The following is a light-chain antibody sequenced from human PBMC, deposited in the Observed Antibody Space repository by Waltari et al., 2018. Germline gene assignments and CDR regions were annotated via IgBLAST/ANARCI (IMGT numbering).Light chain of an antibody. CDR3: QKYESLPAT. Sequence: EIVLKQSPGTLYLSRGERATISCRASQSVGRYLVWYQQQPGQAPRLLIYHASIRATGIPDRFSGSGSGTDFSLTISRLEPEDFAVYYCQKYESLPATFGQGTKVEI. CDR1: QSVGRY. V-gene: IGKV3-20*01. CDR2: HAS. J-gene: IGKJ1*01.